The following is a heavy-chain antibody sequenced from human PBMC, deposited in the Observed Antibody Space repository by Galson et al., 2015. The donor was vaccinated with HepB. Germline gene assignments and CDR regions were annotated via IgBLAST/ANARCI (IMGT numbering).Heavy chain of an antibody. D-gene: IGHD4/OR15-4a*01. Sequence: CTVSGVSVSSGTFYWSWVRQSPGKGLEWVGYLLSSGNTNYNPSLKSRVSISLDTSKSQFSLRLTSVTAADTAVYYCARGKMSLGLWGLGWFDPWGQGTLVTVSS. CDR3: ARGKMSLGLWGLGWFDP. CDR2: LLSSGNT. J-gene: IGHJ5*02. V-gene: IGHV4-61*01. CDR1: GVSVSSGTFY.